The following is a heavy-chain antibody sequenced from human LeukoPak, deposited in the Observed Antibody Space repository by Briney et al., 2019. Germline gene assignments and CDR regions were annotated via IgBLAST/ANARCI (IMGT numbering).Heavy chain of an antibody. V-gene: IGHV1-69*04. J-gene: IGHJ4*02. CDR1: GGTFSSYA. Sequence: GASVKVSCKASGGTFSSYAISWVRQAPGQGLEWMGRIIPILGIANYAQKFQGRVTITADKSTSTAYMELSSLRSEDTAVYYCARDNRLGIAVAGTGYYFDYWGQGTLVTVSS. D-gene: IGHD6-19*01. CDR3: ARDNRLGIAVAGTGYYFDY. CDR2: IIPILGIA.